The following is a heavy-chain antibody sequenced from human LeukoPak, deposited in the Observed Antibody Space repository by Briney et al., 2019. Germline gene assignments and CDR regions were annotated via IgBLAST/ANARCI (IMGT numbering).Heavy chain of an antibody. Sequence: GGSLRLSCAASGFTFDDYTMHWVRQAPGQGLEWVSLISWDGGSTPYADSVKGRFTISRDNSKNSLYLQMNSLRAEDTAVYYCARDWSWSLDYWGQGTLVTVSS. CDR1: GFTFDDYT. D-gene: IGHD6-13*01. J-gene: IGHJ4*02. CDR3: ARDWSWSLDY. V-gene: IGHV3-43*01. CDR2: ISWDGGST.